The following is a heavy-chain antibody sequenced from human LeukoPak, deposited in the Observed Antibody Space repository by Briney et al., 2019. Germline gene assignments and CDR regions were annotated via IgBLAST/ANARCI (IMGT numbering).Heavy chain of an antibody. V-gene: IGHV3-30-3*01. CDR3: TRDLMDYDVSTGLHHYYMDV. CDR2: ISYDGSNK. D-gene: IGHD3-9*01. Sequence: PGGSLRLSCAASGFTFSSYAMHWVRQAPGKGLEWVALISYDGSNKYYADSVKGRFTISRDNSKNTLYLQMNSLRAEDTAVYYCTRDLMDYDVSTGLHHYYMDVWGQGTTVTVSS. J-gene: IGHJ6*02. CDR1: GFTFSSYA.